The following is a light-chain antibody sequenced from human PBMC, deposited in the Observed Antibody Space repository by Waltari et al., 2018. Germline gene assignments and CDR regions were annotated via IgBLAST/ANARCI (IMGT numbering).Light chain of an antibody. CDR1: QSVSSGY. V-gene: IGKV3-20*01. J-gene: IGKJ4*01. Sequence: EIVLTQSPGTLSWSPGERATLSCRAGQSVSSGYLAWYQQKNGQAPRLLIYGASSRATGIPDRFSGSGSGTDFTLTINRLEPEDSGVYYCQQYGSSPPLTFGGGTKVEI. CDR3: QQYGSSPPLT. CDR2: GAS.